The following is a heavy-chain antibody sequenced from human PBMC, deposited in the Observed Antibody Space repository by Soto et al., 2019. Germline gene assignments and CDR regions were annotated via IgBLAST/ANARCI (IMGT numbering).Heavy chain of an antibody. D-gene: IGHD3-10*01. J-gene: IGHJ4*02. CDR2: IYYSGST. CDR3: ARVGGSGSHWV. CDR1: GGSISSYY. V-gene: IGHV4-59*01. Sequence: SETLSLTCTVSGGSISSYYWSWIRQPPGKGLEWIGYIYYSGSTNYNPSLKSRVTISVDTSKNQFSLKLSSVTAADTAVYYGARVGGSGSHWVWGQGTLVTVSS.